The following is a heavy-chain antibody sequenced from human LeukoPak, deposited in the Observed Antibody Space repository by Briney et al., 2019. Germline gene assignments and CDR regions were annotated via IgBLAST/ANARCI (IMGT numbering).Heavy chain of an antibody. J-gene: IGHJ5*02. V-gene: IGHV4-59*01. CDR1: GGSISSYY. D-gene: IGHD3-3*01. CDR3: ARAQSLGFLEYSRWFDP. CDR2: IYYSVST. Sequence: SETLSLTCTVSGGSISSYYWSWIRQPPGKGLEWIGYIYYSVSTNYNPSLKSRVTISVDTSKNQFSLKLSSVTAADTAVYYCARAQSLGFLEYSRWFDPWGQGTLVTVSS.